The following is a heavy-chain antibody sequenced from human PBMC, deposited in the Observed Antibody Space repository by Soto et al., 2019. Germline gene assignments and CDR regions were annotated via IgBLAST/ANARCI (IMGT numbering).Heavy chain of an antibody. CDR2: IREDGREK. Sequence: EVQLVESGGGLVQPGGSLRLSCVASGLTFSSYWMSWFRQAPGKGLEWVANIREDGREKYYVDSVKGRFTISRDNGKKSLYLQINSLTAEDTAVYYCAWGEYYCDGGYWGQGTLVIVS. CDR1: GLTFSSYW. D-gene: IGHD3-22*01. CDR3: AWGEYYCDGGY. J-gene: IGHJ4*02. V-gene: IGHV3-7*03.